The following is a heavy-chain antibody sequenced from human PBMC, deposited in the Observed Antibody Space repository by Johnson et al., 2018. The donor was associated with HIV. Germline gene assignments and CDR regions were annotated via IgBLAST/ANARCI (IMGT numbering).Heavy chain of an antibody. D-gene: IGHD3-22*01. Sequence: VQLVESGGGVVQPGRSLRLSCAASGFPFSDYYMSWVRQGPGKGLEWVSGINWNGGSTGYADSVKGRFTISRDNAKNSLYLQMNSLRAEDTALYYCAKGGSYYYDSSGYFDAFDIWGQGTMVTVSS. CDR3: AKGGSYYYDSSGYFDAFDI. CDR2: INWNGGST. J-gene: IGHJ3*02. V-gene: IGHV3-20*04. CDR1: GFPFSDYY.